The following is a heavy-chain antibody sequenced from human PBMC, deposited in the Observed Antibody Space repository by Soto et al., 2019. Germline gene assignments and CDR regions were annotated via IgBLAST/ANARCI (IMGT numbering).Heavy chain of an antibody. CDR1: GGSFSGYY. CDR2: INHSGST. D-gene: IGHD3-10*01. V-gene: IGHV4-34*01. CDR3: ASSAKNYYGSGSYYILDY. J-gene: IGHJ4*02. Sequence: SETLSLTCAVYGGSFSGYYWSWIRQPPGKGLEWIGEINHSGSTNYNPSLKSRVTISVDTSKNQFSLKLSSVTAADTAVYYCASSAKNYYGSGSYYILDYWGQGNLVTVSS.